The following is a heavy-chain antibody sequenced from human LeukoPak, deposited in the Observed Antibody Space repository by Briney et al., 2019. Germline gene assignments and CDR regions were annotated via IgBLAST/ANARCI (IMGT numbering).Heavy chain of an antibody. CDR3: EKAAYDILTGYGSYGMDV. V-gene: IGHV3-21*01. CDR1: GFTFSSYV. Sequence: GGSLRLSCAASGFTFSSYVMSWVRQAPGKGLDLVSTISSSSSYIYYADSVKGRFTISRDKAKNSLYLQMNSLRAEDTAVYFWEKAAYDILTGYGSYGMDVWGQGTTVTVSS. J-gene: IGHJ6*02. CDR2: ISSSSSYI. D-gene: IGHD3-9*01.